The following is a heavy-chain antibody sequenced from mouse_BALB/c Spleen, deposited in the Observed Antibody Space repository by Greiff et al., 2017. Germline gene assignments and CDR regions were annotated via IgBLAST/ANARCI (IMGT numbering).Heavy chain of an antibody. V-gene: IGHV2-9*02. J-gene: IGHJ4*01. CDR3: AREYGNYAMDY. CDR1: GFSLTSYG. Sequence: VQLQESGPGLVAPSQSLSITCTVSGFSLTSYGVHWVRQPPGKGLEWLGVIWAGGSTNYNSALMSRLSISKDNSKSQVFLKMNSLQTDDTAMYYCAREYGNYAMDYWGQGTSVTVSS. D-gene: IGHD2-1*01. CDR2: IWAGGST.